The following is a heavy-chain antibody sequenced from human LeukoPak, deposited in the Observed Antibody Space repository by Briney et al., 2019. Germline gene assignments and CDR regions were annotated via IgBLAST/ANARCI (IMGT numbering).Heavy chain of an antibody. Sequence: SETLSLTCTVSGGSISSYYWSWIRQPPGKGLEWIGYIYYSGSTNYNPSLKSRVTISVDTSKNQFSLKLSSVTAADTAVYYCARDMGAGEMATIYWGQGTLVTVSS. CDR1: GGSISSYY. CDR2: IYYSGST. V-gene: IGHV4-59*12. J-gene: IGHJ4*02. CDR3: ARDMGAGEMATIY. D-gene: IGHD5-24*01.